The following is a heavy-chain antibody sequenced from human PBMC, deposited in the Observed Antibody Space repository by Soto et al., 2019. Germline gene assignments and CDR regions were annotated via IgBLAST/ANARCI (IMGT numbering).Heavy chain of an antibody. CDR1: GFTFSSYS. D-gene: IGHD3-22*01. CDR3: ARAQPTYSSSYFDY. CDR2: ISSNGSST. J-gene: IGHJ4*02. Sequence: GGSLRLSCAASGFTFSSYSMNWVRQAPGKGLEYVSSISSNGSSTYYADSVKGRFTISRDNSKNTLYVHMNSLRAEDTAVYYCARAQPTYSSSYFDYWGQGTLVTVSS. V-gene: IGHV3-64*04.